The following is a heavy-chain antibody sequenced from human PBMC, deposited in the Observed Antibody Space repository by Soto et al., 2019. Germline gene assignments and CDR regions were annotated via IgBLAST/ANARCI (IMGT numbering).Heavy chain of an antibody. D-gene: IGHD6-13*01. V-gene: IGHV4-39*01. Sequence: QLQLQESGPGLVKPSETLSLTCTVSGGSISSSSYYWGWIRQPPGKGLEWIGSIYYSGSTYYNPSLKSRVTISGDTSKNQFSLKLSSVTAADTAVYYCARLRGAAAGIWGQGTLVTVSS. CDR3: ARLRGAAAGI. J-gene: IGHJ4*02. CDR2: IYYSGST. CDR1: GGSISSSSYY.